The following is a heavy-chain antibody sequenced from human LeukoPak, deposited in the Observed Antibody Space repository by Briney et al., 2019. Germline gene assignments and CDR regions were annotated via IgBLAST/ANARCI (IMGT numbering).Heavy chain of an antibody. D-gene: IGHD2-2*02. CDR2: ISWVGGST. CDR1: GFTFDDYN. V-gene: IGHV3-43*01. J-gene: IGHJ4*02. CDR3: AEDRLRYCTSASCYSQGY. Sequence: GGSLRLSCAASGFTFDDYNMHWVRQRPGRGLEWVSLISWVGGSTYYADSVRGRFTISRDNSKNSLYLQMNSLRTEDTAFYYCAEDRLRYCTSASCYSQGYWGQGTLVTVSS.